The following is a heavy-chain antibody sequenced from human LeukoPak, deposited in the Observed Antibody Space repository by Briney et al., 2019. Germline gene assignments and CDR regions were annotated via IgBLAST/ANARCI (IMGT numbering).Heavy chain of an antibody. CDR2: IYSGVST. J-gene: IGHJ4*02. CDR3: ASGETTAFDY. Sequence: PGGSLRLSCAASGFAVSSSYMTWVRQTPGKGLEWVSVIYSGVSTDYADSVKGRFTISRDNSKNTLYLQMNSLRAEDTAVYYCASGETTAFDYWGQGTLVTVSS. CDR1: GFAVSSSY. D-gene: IGHD4-11*01. V-gene: IGHV3-66*01.